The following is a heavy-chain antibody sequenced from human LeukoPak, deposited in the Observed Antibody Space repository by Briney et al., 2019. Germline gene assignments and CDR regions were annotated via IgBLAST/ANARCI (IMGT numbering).Heavy chain of an antibody. D-gene: IGHD4-17*01. CDR3: ARVDYGDYSKDFDY. CDR2: ISSSSSYI. CDR1: GFTFSSYS. Sequence: GGSLRLSCAASGFTFSSYSMNWVRQAPGKGLEWVSSISSSSSYIYYADSVKGRFTISRDNAKNSLYLQMNSLRAEDTAVYYCARVDYGDYSKDFDYWGQGILVTVSS. V-gene: IGHV3-21*01. J-gene: IGHJ4*02.